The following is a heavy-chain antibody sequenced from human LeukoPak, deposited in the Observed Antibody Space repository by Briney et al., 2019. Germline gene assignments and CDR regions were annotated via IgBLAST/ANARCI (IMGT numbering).Heavy chain of an antibody. J-gene: IGHJ4*02. Sequence: GASVKVSCKDSGYTLTELSMHWVRQAPGKGLEWMGGFDPEDGETIYAQKFQGRVTMTEDTSTDTAYMELSSLRSEDTAVYYCATDPPSIVGATRLYYNFDYWGQGTLVTVSS. CDR3: ATDPPSIVGATRLYYNFDY. V-gene: IGHV1-24*01. D-gene: IGHD1-26*01. CDR2: FDPEDGET. CDR1: GYTLTELS.